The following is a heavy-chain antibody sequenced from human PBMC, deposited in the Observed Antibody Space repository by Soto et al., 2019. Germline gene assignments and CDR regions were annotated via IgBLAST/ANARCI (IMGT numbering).Heavy chain of an antibody. D-gene: IGHD3-22*01. J-gene: IGHJ4*02. CDR1: GGTFSNYG. V-gene: IGHV1-69*13. CDR3: ARDGTLYDSSAYYYLY. CDR2: IIPIFGTA. Sequence: SVNVSCKASGGTFSNYGVNWVRQAPGQGLEWMGGIIPIFGTAKYAQKFQGRVTITADDSTRTAYMELSSLRSEDTAVYYCARDGTLYDSSAYYYLYWGQGTLVTVSS.